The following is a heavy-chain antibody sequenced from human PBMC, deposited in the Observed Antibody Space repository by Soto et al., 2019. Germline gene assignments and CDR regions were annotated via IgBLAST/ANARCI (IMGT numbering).Heavy chain of an antibody. CDR2: IYYSGST. CDR3: ARRGKLYYYMDV. J-gene: IGHJ6*03. V-gene: IGHV4-31*03. CDR1: GGSISSGGYY. D-gene: IGHD3-10*01. Sequence: PSETLSLTCTVSGGSISSGGYYWSWIRQHPGKGLEWIGYIYYSGSTYYNPSLKSRVTISVDTSKNQFSLKLSSVTAADTAVYYCARRGKLYYYMDVWGKGTTVTVSS.